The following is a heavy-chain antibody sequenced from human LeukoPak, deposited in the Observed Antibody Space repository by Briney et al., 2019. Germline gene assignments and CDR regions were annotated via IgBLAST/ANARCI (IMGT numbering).Heavy chain of an antibody. V-gene: IGHV4-39*02. CDR1: GGSISSSYYY. Sequence: SETLSLTCTVSGGSISSSYYYWGWIRQPPGKGLEWIGSIYSSGSTYYNPSLKSRVTISVDTSKNQFSLKLTSVTAADTAVYYCAREFRTDYGDPCYFDYWGQGTLVTVSS. D-gene: IGHD4-17*01. CDR3: AREFRTDYGDPCYFDY. J-gene: IGHJ4*02. CDR2: IYSSGST.